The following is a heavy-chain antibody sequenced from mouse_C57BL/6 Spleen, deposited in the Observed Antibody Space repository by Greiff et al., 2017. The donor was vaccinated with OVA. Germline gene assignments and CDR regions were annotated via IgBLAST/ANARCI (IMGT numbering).Heavy chain of an antibody. V-gene: IGHV1-69*01. J-gene: IGHJ3*01. CDR1: GYTFTSYW. CDR3: ARLGSLAWFAY. Sequence: QVQLHQPGAELVMPGASVKLSCKASGYTFTSYWMHWVKQRPGQGLEWIGEIDPSDSYTNYNQKFKGKSTLTVDKSSSTAYMQLSSLTSEDSAVYYCARLGSLAWFAYWGQGTLVTVSA. CDR2: IDPSDSYT. D-gene: IGHD4-1*01.